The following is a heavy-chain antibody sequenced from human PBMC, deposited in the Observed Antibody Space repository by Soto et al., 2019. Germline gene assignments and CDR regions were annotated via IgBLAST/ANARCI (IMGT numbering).Heavy chain of an antibody. J-gene: IGHJ5*02. D-gene: IGHD6-19*01. Sequence: PSATLSLTCTVSGDSFSSASFYWIWIRQAPGRVLEWIGFIYFSGITNYNPSLKSRVTMSLDTFKNQFSLKLRSVTPADTAVYFCARVNSGRNWFDPWGQGTLVTVSS. V-gene: IGHV4-61*01. CDR3: ARVNSGRNWFDP. CDR2: IYFSGIT. CDR1: GDSFSSASFY.